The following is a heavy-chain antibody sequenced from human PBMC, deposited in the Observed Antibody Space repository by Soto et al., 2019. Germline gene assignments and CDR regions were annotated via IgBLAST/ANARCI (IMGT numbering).Heavy chain of an antibody. J-gene: IGHJ5*02. CDR1: GGSISSYY. V-gene: IGHV4-59*01. CDR3: AREVITPYNWFDP. D-gene: IGHD3-22*01. CDR2: IYYSGST. Sequence: SEILSLTCTVSGGSISSYYWSWIRQPPGKGLEWIGYIYYSGSTNYNPSLKSRVTISVDTSKNQFSLKLSSVTAADTAVYYCAREVITPYNWFDPWGQGTLVTVSS.